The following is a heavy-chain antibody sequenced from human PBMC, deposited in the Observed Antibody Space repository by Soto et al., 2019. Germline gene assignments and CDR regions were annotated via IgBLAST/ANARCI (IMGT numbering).Heavy chain of an antibody. CDR3: AKGSSIAARAAFDI. CDR2: IRYSGDTT. D-gene: IGHD6-6*01. J-gene: IGHJ3*02. Sequence: GGSLRLSCAASGFTFSSYAMSWVRQAPGKGLEWVSAIRYSGDTTYYTDSVKGRFTISRDNSQNTLYLQMNSLRAEDTAVYYCAKGSSIAARAAFDIWGQGTMVTVSS. CDR1: GFTFSSYA. V-gene: IGHV3-23*01.